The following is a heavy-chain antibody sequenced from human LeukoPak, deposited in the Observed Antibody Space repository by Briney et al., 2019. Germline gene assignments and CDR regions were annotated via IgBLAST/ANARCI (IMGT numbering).Heavy chain of an antibody. D-gene: IGHD1-26*01. V-gene: IGHV3-23*01. J-gene: IGHJ4*02. Sequence: GGSLRLSCAASGFTFSRYAMTWVRQAPGKGLEWVSAISSSGGSTYYADSVKGRFTISRDNSKNTLYLQMNSLRAEDTAVYYCAKEGYSGSYFDYWGQGTLVTVSS. CDR3: AKEGYSGSYFDY. CDR2: ISSSGGST. CDR1: GFTFSRYA.